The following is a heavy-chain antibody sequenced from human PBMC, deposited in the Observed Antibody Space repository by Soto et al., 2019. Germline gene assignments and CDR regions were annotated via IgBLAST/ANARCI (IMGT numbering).Heavy chain of an antibody. J-gene: IGHJ4*02. CDR2: IGVGGGDR. CDR1: GFTFSSYA. CDR3: ARVRFGELV. V-gene: IGHV3-23*01. D-gene: IGHD3-10*01. Sequence: EVQLLESGGGLVQPGGSLRLSCAASGFTFSSYAMSWVRQAPGKGLEWVSIIGVGGGDRYYPESVKGRFTISRDNSRDTLYLEMKSLSDEDTAVYYCARVRFGELVWGQGTLVTVSS.